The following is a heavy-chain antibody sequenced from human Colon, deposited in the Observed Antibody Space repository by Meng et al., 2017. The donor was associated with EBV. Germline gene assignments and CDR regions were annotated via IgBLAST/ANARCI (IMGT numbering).Heavy chain of an antibody. CDR2: IYRGGGT. CDR1: GGSISTSDW. Sequence: QVQLQESGRGLVAPSGTLSLTCAVSGGSISTSDWWSWVRQPPGKGLEWIGEIYRGGGTNYNPSFKSRVTISVDTSNNHFSLKLSYVTAADTAVYYCARVRVIPAAVGFDYWGQGTLVTVSS. CDR3: ARVRVIPAAVGFDY. V-gene: IGHV4-4*02. D-gene: IGHD2-2*01. J-gene: IGHJ4*02.